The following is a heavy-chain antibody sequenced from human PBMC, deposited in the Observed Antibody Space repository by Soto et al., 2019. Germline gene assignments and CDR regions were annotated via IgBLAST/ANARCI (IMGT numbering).Heavy chain of an antibody. Sequence: PSETLSLTCTVSGGSISSGDYYWSWIRQPPGKGLEWIGYIYYSGSTYYNPSLKSRVTISVDTSKNQFSLKLSSVTAADTAVYYCASGVPLGYSYGFFDYWGQGTLVTVYS. CDR2: IYYSGST. J-gene: IGHJ4*02. CDR3: ASGVPLGYSYGFFDY. CDR1: GGSISSGDYY. D-gene: IGHD5-18*01. V-gene: IGHV4-30-4*01.